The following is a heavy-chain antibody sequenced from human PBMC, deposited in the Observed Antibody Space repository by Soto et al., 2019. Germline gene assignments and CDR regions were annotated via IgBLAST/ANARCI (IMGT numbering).Heavy chain of an antibody. J-gene: IGHJ4*02. V-gene: IGHV1-18*01. D-gene: IGHD3-22*01. CDR3: ARPTNYYDSSGYLY. Sequence: GASVKVSCKASGYTFTSYGISWVRQAPGQGLEWMGWISAYNGNTNYAQKLQGRVTMTTDTSTSTAYMELRSLRSDDTAVYYCARPTNYYDSSGYLYWGQGTLVTVSS. CDR2: ISAYNGNT. CDR1: GYTFTSYG.